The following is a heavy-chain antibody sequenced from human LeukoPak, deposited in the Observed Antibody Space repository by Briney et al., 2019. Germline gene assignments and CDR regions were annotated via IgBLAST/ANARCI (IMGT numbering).Heavy chain of an antibody. D-gene: IGHD4-17*01. CDR2: INHSGST. Sequence: IPSETLSLTCAVYGGSFSGYYWSWIRQPPGKGLEWIGEINHSGSTNYNPSLKSRVTISVDTSKNQFSLKLSSVTAADTAVYYCASKGYGGLFDPWGQGTLVTVSS. CDR3: ASKGYGGLFDP. V-gene: IGHV4-34*01. J-gene: IGHJ5*02. CDR1: GGSFSGYY.